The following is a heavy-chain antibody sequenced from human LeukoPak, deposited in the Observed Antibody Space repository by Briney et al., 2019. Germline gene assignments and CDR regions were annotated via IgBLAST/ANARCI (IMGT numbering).Heavy chain of an antibody. J-gene: IGHJ4*02. CDR3: ARGKPPGYYYDSRRVRYFDY. Sequence: PSETLSLTCTVSGGSISSSSYYWGWIRQPPGKGLEWIGSIYYSGSTYYNPSLKSRVTISVDTSKNQFSLKLSSVTAADTAVYYCARGKPPGYYYDSRRVRYFDYWGQGTLVTVSS. CDR2: IYYSGST. V-gene: IGHV4-39*01. D-gene: IGHD3-22*01. CDR1: GGSISSSSYY.